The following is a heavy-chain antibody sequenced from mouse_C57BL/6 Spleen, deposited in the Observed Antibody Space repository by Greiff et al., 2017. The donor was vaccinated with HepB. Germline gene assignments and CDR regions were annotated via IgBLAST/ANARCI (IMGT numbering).Heavy chain of an antibody. V-gene: IGHV7-3*01. CDR3: ARSSDGYYRYFDV. CDR2: IRNKANGYTT. D-gene: IGHD2-3*01. CDR1: GFTFTDYY. J-gene: IGHJ1*03. Sequence: EVQLVESGGGLVQPGGSLSLSCAASGFTFTDYYMSWVRQPPGKALEWLGFIRNKANGYTTEYSASVKGRFTISRDTSQSILYLQMNALRAEESATYYGARSSDGYYRYFDVWGTGTTVTVSS.